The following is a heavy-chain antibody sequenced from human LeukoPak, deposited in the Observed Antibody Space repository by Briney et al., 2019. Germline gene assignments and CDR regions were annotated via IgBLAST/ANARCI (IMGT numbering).Heavy chain of an antibody. D-gene: IGHD5-18*01. J-gene: IGHJ4*02. CDR3: ARTTSVQLWFDY. CDR1: GSSISSGGYY. Sequence: TSETLSLTCTVSGSSISSGGYYWSWIRQHPGKGLEWIGYIYYSGSTYYNPSLKSRVTISVDTSKNQFSLKLSSVTAADTAVYYCARTTSVQLWFDYWGQGTLVTVSS. CDR2: IYYSGST. V-gene: IGHV4-31*03.